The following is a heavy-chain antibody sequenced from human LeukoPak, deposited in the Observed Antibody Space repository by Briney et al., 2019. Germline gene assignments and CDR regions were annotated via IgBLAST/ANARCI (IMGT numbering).Heavy chain of an antibody. V-gene: IGHV3-7*01. CDR2: IKQDGSEK. Sequence: HAGGSLRLSCAASGFTFSSYWMSWVRQAPGKGLEWVANIKQDGSEKYYVDSVKGRFTISRDNAENSPYLQMNSLRAEDTAVYYCASPGEGGRLWDFDYWGQGTLVTVSS. CDR3: ASPGEGGRLWDFDY. CDR1: GFTFSSYW. J-gene: IGHJ4*02. D-gene: IGHD2-21*01.